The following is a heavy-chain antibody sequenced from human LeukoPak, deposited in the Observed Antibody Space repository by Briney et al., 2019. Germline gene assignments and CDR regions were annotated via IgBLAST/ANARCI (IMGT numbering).Heavy chain of an antibody. CDR1: GFTFSSYW. J-gene: IGHJ3*02. CDR2: IKQDGSEK. V-gene: IGHV3-7*01. Sequence: GGSLRLSCAASGFTFSSYWMSWVRQAPGKGLEWVANIKQDGSEKYYVDSVKGRFTISRDNAKNSLYLQMNSLRAEDTAVYYCARVGATSGDAFDIWGQGTMVTVSS. D-gene: IGHD1-26*01. CDR3: ARVGATSGDAFDI.